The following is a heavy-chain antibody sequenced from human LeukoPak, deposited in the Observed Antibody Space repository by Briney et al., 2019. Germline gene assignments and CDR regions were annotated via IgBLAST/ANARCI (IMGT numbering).Heavy chain of an antibody. CDR3: ATGYSSGWLRMDV. CDR2: INPSGGST. Sequence: GASVKVSCKASGYTFTTYYMHWVRQAPGQGLEWMGIINPSGGSTRYEQKFQGRVTMTWDTSTSTAYMKLSSLRSEDTAVYYCATGYSSGWLRMDVWGQGTTVTVPS. V-gene: IGHV1-46*01. CDR1: GYTFTTYY. J-gene: IGHJ6*02. D-gene: IGHD6-19*01.